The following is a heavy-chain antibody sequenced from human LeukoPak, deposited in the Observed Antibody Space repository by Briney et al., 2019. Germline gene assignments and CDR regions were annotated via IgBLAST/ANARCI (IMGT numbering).Heavy chain of an antibody. CDR3: AKGAVWFGESFDY. CDR2: ISGSGGSR. V-gene: IGHV3-23*01. D-gene: IGHD3-10*01. CDR1: GFTFSSYA. J-gene: IGHJ4*02. Sequence: GGSLRLSCAASGFTFSSYAMSWVRQAPGKGLEWVSAISGSGGSRYYADSVKGRLTISRDNSKNTLYLQMNSLRAEDTAVYYCAKGAVWFGESFDYWGQGTLVTVSS.